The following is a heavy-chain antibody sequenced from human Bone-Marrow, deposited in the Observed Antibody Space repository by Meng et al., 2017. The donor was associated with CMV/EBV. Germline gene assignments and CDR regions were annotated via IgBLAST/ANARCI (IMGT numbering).Heavy chain of an antibody. Sequence: GESLKISCAASGFTFSSYGMHWVRQAPGKGLEWVAFIRYDGSNKYCADSVKGRFTISRDNAKNSLYLQMNSLRTDDTAVYYCARDNGSSEYYLDYWGQGTLVTVSS. CDR2: IRYDGSNK. CDR3: ARDNGSSEYYLDY. CDR1: GFTFSSYG. J-gene: IGHJ4*02. V-gene: IGHV3-30*02. D-gene: IGHD1-26*01.